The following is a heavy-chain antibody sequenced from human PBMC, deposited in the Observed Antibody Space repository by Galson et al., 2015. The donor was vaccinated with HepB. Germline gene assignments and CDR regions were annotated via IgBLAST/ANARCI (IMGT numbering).Heavy chain of an antibody. CDR3: TTEEVVIAAWCFDY. V-gene: IGHV3-15*07. D-gene: IGHD2-15*01. J-gene: IGHJ4*02. CDR2: IKGETDGGTT. CDR1: GFTFNYAW. Sequence: SLRLSCAASGFTFNYAWMNWVRQAPGKGLEWVGRIKGETDGGTTDYAAPVKGRFTISRDDSKNTLYLHMNSLKTEDPALYFCTTEEVVIAAWCFDYWGRGTLVTVSS.